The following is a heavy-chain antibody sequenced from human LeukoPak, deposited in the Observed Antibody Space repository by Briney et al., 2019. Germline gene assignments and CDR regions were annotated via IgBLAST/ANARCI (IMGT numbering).Heavy chain of an antibody. CDR3: ATDLVVPGSSSGLNVGH. D-gene: IGHD6-6*01. CDR1: GYTLTELS. Sequence: ASVKVSCKVSGYTLTELSMHWVRQAPGKGLEWMGGFDPEDGETIYAQKFQGRVTMTEDTSTDTAYMELSSLRSEDTAVYYCATDLVVPGSSSGLNVGHWGQGTLVTVSS. V-gene: IGHV1-24*01. CDR2: FDPEDGET. J-gene: IGHJ4*02.